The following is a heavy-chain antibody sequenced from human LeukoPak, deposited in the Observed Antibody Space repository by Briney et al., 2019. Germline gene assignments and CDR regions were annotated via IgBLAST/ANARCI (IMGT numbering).Heavy chain of an antibody. Sequence: PSETLSLTCAVYGGSFSGYYWSWIRQPPGKGLEWVGEINHSGSTNYNPSLKSRVTISVDTSKNQFSLKLSSVTAADTAVYYCAKPREPEMATAPFDYWGQGTLVTVSS. CDR2: INHSGST. D-gene: IGHD5-24*01. V-gene: IGHV4-34*01. J-gene: IGHJ4*02. CDR1: GGSFSGYY. CDR3: AKPREPEMATAPFDY.